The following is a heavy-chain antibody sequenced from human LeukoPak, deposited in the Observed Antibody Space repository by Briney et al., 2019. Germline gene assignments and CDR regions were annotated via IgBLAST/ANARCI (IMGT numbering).Heavy chain of an antibody. CDR1: GFTFSSYA. Sequence: GGSLRLSCAASGFTFSSYAMSWVRQAPGKGLEWVSAISGSGGSTYYADSVKGRFTISRDNSKNTLYLQMNSLRAEDTAVYYCAKVEGRTIFGVVRRNWFDPWGQGTLVTVSS. V-gene: IGHV3-23*01. D-gene: IGHD3-3*01. CDR3: AKVEGRTIFGVVRRNWFDP. J-gene: IGHJ5*02. CDR2: ISGSGGST.